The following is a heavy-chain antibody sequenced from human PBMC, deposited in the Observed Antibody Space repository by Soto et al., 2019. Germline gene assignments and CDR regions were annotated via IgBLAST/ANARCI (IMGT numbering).Heavy chain of an antibody. CDR3: ARRVATRQMGYYFDY. Sequence: SETLSLTCTVSGGSISSYYWSWIRQPPGKGLEWIGYIYYSGSTNYNPSLKSRVTTSVDTSKNQFSLKLSSVTTADMAVYYCARRVATRQMGYYFDYWGQGTLVTVSS. CDR1: GGSISSYY. D-gene: IGHD6-6*01. CDR2: IYYSGST. J-gene: IGHJ4*02. V-gene: IGHV4-59*01.